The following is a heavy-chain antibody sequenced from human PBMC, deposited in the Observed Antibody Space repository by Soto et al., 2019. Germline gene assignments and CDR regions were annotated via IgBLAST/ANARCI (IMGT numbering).Heavy chain of an antibody. V-gene: IGHV3-30*04. D-gene: IGHD2-15*01. J-gene: IGHJ3*02. Sequence: GGSLRLSCSASGFTFNNYIMHWVRQAPGKGLDWVAAISSDGSSTYYAESLKGRFTISRDNSKSTMYLQMDSLRSEDTAVYYCAKDRMNHNSVWDPFDIWGQGTMVTVSS. CDR3: AKDRMNHNSVWDPFDI. CDR1: GFTFNNYI. CDR2: ISSDGSST.